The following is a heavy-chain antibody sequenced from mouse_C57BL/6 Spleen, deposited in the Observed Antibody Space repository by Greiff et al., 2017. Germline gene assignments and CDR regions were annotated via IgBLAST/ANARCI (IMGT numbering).Heavy chain of an antibody. Sequence: QVQLQQPGAELVKPGASVKLSCKASGYTFTSYWMQWVKQRPGQGLEWIGEIDPSDSYTNYNQKFKGKATLTVDTSSSTAYMQLSSLTSEDSAVYYCAIYDGYSSGFAYWGQGTLVTVSA. D-gene: IGHD2-3*01. CDR2: IDPSDSYT. CDR1: GYTFTSYW. J-gene: IGHJ3*01. V-gene: IGHV1-50*01. CDR3: AIYDGYSSGFAY.